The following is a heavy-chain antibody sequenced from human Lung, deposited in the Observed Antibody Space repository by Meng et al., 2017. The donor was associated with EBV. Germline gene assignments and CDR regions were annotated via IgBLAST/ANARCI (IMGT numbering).Heavy chain of an antibody. D-gene: IGHD1-26*01. Sequence: QAQLVQSGGEVKKPGASVKVSCKASGYTFTNYGITWVRQAPGQGLEWMGWISAYNGNTNYAQTLQGRVTVTTDTSTSTAYMELGSLRSDDTAVYYCARVEVGITSGDYWGQGTLVTVFS. V-gene: IGHV1-18*01. CDR3: ARVEVGITSGDY. CDR1: GYTFTNYG. J-gene: IGHJ4*02. CDR2: ISAYNGNT.